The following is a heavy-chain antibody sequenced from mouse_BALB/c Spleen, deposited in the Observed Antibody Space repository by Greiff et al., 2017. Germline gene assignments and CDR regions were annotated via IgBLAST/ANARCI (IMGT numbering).Heavy chain of an antibody. J-gene: IGHJ4*01. D-gene: IGHD1-2*01. V-gene: IGHV1-14*01. CDR2: INPYNDGT. CDR3: ARTAWGYAMDY. Sequence: VQLQQSGPELVKPGASVKMSCKASGYTFTSYVMHWVKQKPGQGLEWIGYINPYNDGTKYNEKFKGKATLTSDKSSSTAYMELISLTSEDSAVYYCARTAWGYAMDYWGQGTSVTVSS. CDR1: GYTFTSYV.